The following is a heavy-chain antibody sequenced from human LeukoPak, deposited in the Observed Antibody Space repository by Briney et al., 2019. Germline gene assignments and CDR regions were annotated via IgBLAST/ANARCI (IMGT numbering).Heavy chain of an antibody. CDR1: GFTFSSYG. CDR3: AKGGCSGGSCYSGSYYYGMDV. D-gene: IGHD2-15*01. V-gene: IGHV3-30*02. J-gene: IGHJ6*02. CDR2: IRYDGSNK. Sequence: PGGSLRLSCAASGFTFSSYGMHWVRQAPGKGLEWVAFIRYDGSNKYYADSVKGRFTISRDNSKNTLYLQMNSLRAEDTAVYYCAKGGCSGGSCYSGSYYYGMDVWGQGTTVTVSS.